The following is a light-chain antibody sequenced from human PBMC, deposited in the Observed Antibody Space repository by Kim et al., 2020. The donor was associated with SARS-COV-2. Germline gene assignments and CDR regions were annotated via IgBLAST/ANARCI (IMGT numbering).Light chain of an antibody. Sequence: EIVLTQSPGTLSLSPGERATLSCGASQSVSSNYLAWYQQKPGQAPRLLIYGASSRATGVPDRFSGSGSGTDFTLTISKLEPEDFALYHCQQYGNSPLTFGQGTKVDIK. J-gene: IGKJ1*01. CDR2: GAS. V-gene: IGKV3-20*01. CDR3: QQYGNSPLT. CDR1: QSVSSNY.